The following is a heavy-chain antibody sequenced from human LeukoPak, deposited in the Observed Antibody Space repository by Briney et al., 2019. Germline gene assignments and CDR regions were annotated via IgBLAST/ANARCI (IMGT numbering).Heavy chain of an antibody. V-gene: IGHV4-39*07. J-gene: IGHJ4*02. D-gene: IGHD3-16*01. CDR1: GGSISSSSYY. Sequence: PSETLSLTCTVSGGSISSSSYYWGWIRQPPGKGLEWIGSIYYSGSTNYNPSLKSRVTISVDASKSQFSLKLTSVTAADTAVYYCARGGGSPDYWGQGTLITVSS. CDR2: IYYSGST. CDR3: ARGGGSPDY.